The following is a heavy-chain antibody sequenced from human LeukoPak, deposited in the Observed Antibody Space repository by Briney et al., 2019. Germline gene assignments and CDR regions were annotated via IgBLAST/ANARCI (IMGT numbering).Heavy chain of an antibody. J-gene: IGHJ4*02. D-gene: IGHD3-3*01. CDR1: GGSISSYY. Sequence: PSETLSLTCSVSGGSISSYYWSWIWQSSGKGLEWIGYIYYSGSTNYNPSLKSRVTMSVDTSKNQFSLKLSSVTAADTAVYYCARDNNGFYTLHLWGQGTLVIVSS. V-gene: IGHV4-59*01. CDR2: IYYSGST. CDR3: ARDNNGFYTLHL.